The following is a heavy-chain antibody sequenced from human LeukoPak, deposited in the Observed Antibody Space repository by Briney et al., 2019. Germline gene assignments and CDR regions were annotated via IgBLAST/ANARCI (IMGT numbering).Heavy chain of an antibody. J-gene: IGHJ5*02. CDR3: AKDPASVGGRHDWLLDS. Sequence: GGSLRLSCAASGFTFNSYAMSWVRQAPGKGLEWVSTIGFGDDSAYYADSVKGRFTISRDNSKNTLYLQMNYLRAEDTAVYYCAKDPASVGGRHDWLLDSWGQGTLVTVSS. CDR2: IGFGDDSA. V-gene: IGHV3-23*01. CDR1: GFTFNSYA. D-gene: IGHD3-9*01.